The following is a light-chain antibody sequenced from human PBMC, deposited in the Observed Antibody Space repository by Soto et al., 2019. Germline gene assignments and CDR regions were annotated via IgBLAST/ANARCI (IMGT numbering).Light chain of an antibody. Sequence: QSALAQPASVSGSPGQSITLSCTGTSSDVGAYNYVSWYHQHHPGKAPELIIYDVTDRPSGVSTRFSGSKSGNTASLTISGLQAEDEGDYYCSSYTTIKPVIFGGGNKVTVL. V-gene: IGLV2-14*01. CDR3: SSYTTIKPVI. CDR1: SSDVGAYNY. CDR2: DVT. J-gene: IGLJ2*01.